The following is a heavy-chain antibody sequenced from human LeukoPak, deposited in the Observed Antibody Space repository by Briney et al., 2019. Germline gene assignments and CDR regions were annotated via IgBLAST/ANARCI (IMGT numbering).Heavy chain of an antibody. J-gene: IGHJ4*02. CDR2: FIPVFGTT. CDR3: ARVRRDAVVVTATPGSYYFDY. CDR1: GGSSRKFG. D-gene: IGHD2-21*02. V-gene: IGHV1-69*01. Sequence: SVKVSCKASGGSSRKFGINWVRQAPGQGLEWMRGFIPVFGTTKIAQKFQGRVTFNADESTDTTYMELSGLTSEDTAVYYCARVRRDAVVVTATPGSYYFDYWGQGTLVIVS.